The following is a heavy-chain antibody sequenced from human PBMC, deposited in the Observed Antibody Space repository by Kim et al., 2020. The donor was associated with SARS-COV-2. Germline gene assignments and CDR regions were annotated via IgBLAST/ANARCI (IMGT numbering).Heavy chain of an antibody. D-gene: IGHD1-26*01. J-gene: IGHJ6*02. V-gene: IGHV3-23*01. CDR3: ARVLVPRDGMYV. Sequence: YYADSGKGRFTISKDSSRNALYLQMNSLRADDTSVYYCARVLVPRDGMYVWGQWTTVTVSS.